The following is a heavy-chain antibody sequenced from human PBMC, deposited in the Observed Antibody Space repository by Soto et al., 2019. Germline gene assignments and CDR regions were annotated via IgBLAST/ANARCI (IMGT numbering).Heavy chain of an antibody. V-gene: IGHV3-72*01. Sequence: EVQLVESGGALVQPGGSLRLSCVASGFSLSDHYMDWVRQAPGEGLEWVGRIKNRPNSYTTNYAESVKGRFTISRDDSKNSLFLQMNSLTTEDTAIYYCADLPWSGSYLPWGQGTLVTVSS. CDR2: IKNRPNSYTT. CDR1: GFSLSDHY. J-gene: IGHJ4*02. D-gene: IGHD3-3*01. CDR3: ADLPWSGSYLP.